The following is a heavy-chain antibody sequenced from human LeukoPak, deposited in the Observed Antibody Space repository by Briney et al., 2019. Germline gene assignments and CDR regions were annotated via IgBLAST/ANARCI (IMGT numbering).Heavy chain of an antibody. J-gene: IGHJ5*02. CDR3: ARDTLEWLST. Sequence: SETLSLTCTVSGGSISSSSYYWGWIRQPPGKGLEWIGSIYYSGSTYYNPSLKSRVTISVDTSKNQFSLKLSSVSAADTAVYYCARDTLEWLSTWGQGTLVTVSS. CDR1: GGSISSSSYY. D-gene: IGHD3-3*01. V-gene: IGHV4-39*07. CDR2: IYYSGST.